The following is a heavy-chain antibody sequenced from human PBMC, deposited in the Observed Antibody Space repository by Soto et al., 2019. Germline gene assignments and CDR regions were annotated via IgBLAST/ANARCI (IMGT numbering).Heavy chain of an antibody. CDR2: ISGSGGST. D-gene: IGHD4-17*01. CDR1: GFTFSSYA. J-gene: IGHJ6*03. V-gene: IGHV3-23*01. CDR3: AKAPGGGPDYGDYADYYYYYMDV. Sequence: PGGSLRLSCAASGFTFSSYAMSWVRQAPGKGLEWVSAISGSGGSTYYADSVKGRFTISRDNSKNTLYLQMNSLRAEDTAVYYCAKAPGGGPDYGDYADYYYYYMDVWGKGTTVTVSS.